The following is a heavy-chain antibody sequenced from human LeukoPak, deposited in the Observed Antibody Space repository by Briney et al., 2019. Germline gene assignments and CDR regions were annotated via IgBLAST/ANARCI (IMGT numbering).Heavy chain of an antibody. J-gene: IGHJ6*04. CDR2: ISSSGSTI. CDR1: GFTFSSYE. Sequence: PGGSLRLSCAASGFTFSSYEMNWVRQAPGQGLEWVSYISSSGSTIYYADSVKGRFTISRDSAKNTLYLQMNSLRAEDRAVYYCAELGITMIGGVWGKGTTVTISS. CDR3: AELGITMIGGV. D-gene: IGHD3-10*02. V-gene: IGHV3-48*03.